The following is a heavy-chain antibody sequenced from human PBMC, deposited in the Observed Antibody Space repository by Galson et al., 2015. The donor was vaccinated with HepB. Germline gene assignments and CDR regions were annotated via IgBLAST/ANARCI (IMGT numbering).Heavy chain of an antibody. J-gene: IGHJ4*02. V-gene: IGHV3-11*06. Sequence: SLRLSCAASGFTFSDYYMSWIRQAPGKGLEWISYISQSGIYTNYADSVKGRFTISRDNAQNSLYLQINSLRAEDTAVSYCARVADADYGDHSHFDSWGQGTLVTVSS. CDR1: GFTFSDYY. D-gene: IGHD4-17*01. CDR3: ARVADADYGDHSHFDS. CDR2: ISQSGIYT.